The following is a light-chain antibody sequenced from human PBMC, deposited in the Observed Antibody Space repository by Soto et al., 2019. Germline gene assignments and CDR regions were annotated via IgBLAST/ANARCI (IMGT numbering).Light chain of an antibody. CDR1: QGISRW. J-gene: IGKJ2*01. Sequence: DIPMTQSPSSVSASVGDRVTITCRASQGISRWLAWYQQKPGKGPKLLIHTASILQSGVPSRFSGSGSGTDFTLTISSLQPEDFATYFCQQADSIPYTFGLGTKLEIK. CDR3: QQADSIPYT. CDR2: TAS. V-gene: IGKV1-12*01.